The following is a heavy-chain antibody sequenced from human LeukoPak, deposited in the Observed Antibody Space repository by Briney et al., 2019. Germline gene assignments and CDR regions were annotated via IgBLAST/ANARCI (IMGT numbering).Heavy chain of an antibody. CDR1: GGSISSYY. CDR3: ARELGDGYNWEEFDY. D-gene: IGHD5-24*01. J-gene: IGHJ4*02. Sequence: SETLSLTCTVSGGSISSYYWSWIRQPPGKGLEWIGYIYYSGSTNYNPSLKSRVTISVDTSKNQFSLKLSSVTAADPAVYYCARELGDGYNWEEFDYWGQGTLVTVSS. CDR2: IYYSGST. V-gene: IGHV4-59*01.